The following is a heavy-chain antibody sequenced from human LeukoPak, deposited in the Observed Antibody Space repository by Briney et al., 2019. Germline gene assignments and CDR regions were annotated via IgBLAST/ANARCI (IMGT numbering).Heavy chain of an antibody. J-gene: IGHJ4*02. Sequence: QPGRSLTLSCAASGFTFSSYAMSWVRQAPGKGLEWVSAISGSGGSTYYADSVKGRFTISRDNSKNTLYLQMNSLRAEDTAVYYCAKDPSLGGGTLSFDYWGQGTLVTVSS. V-gene: IGHV3-23*01. D-gene: IGHD4-23*01. CDR1: GFTFSSYA. CDR2: ISGSGGST. CDR3: AKDPSLGGGTLSFDY.